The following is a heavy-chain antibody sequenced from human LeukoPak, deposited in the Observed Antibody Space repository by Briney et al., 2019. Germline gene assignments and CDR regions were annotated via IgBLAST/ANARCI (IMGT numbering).Heavy chain of an antibody. D-gene: IGHD2-15*01. CDR1: GGSVSGYY. V-gene: IGHV4-34*01. CDR3: ASPYCSGGSGYAYSFDP. J-gene: IGHJ5*02. Sequence: TSETLSLTCAVSGGSVSGYYRSWVRQPPGKGLEWIGEINHSGSTNYNPSLKSRVTISVDTSKNQFSLKLSSVTAADTAVYYCASPYCSGGSGYAYSFDPWGQGTLVTVSS. CDR2: INHSGST.